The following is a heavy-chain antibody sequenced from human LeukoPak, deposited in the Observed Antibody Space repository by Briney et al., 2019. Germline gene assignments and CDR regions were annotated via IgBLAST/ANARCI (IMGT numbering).Heavy chain of an antibody. D-gene: IGHD1-26*01. J-gene: IGHJ4*02. CDR3: ARGVGATSWSDY. V-gene: IGHV3-48*03. CDR1: GFSFSSYK. CDR2: ISSSGSTI. Sequence: GGSLRLSCTASGFSFSSYKMNWVRQAPGKGLEWVSYISSSGSTIYYADSVKGRFTISRDNAKNSLYLQMNSLRAEDTAVYYCARGVGATSWSDYWGQRTLVTVSS.